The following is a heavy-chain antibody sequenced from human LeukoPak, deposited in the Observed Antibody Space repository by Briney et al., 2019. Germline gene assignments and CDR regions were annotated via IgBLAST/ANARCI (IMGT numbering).Heavy chain of an antibody. V-gene: IGHV3-21*04. CDR1: GFTFSSYS. CDR3: AKDPSYYYDSSGYYYFDY. Sequence: KPGGSLRLSCAASGFTFSSYSMNWVRQAPGKGLEWVSSISSSGSYIYYADSVKGRFTISRDNAKNSLYLQMNSLRAEDTAVYYCAKDPSYYYDSSGYYYFDYWGQGTLVTVSS. J-gene: IGHJ4*02. D-gene: IGHD3-22*01. CDR2: ISSSGSYI.